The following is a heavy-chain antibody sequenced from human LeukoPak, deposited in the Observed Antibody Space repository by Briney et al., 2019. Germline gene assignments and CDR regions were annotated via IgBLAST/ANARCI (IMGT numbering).Heavy chain of an antibody. CDR2: IKEDGSEK. J-gene: IGHJ4*02. Sequence: GGSLRLSCAASGLNFSSRWMNWVRQAPGQGLEWVASIKEDGSEKHYVDTVKGRFTISRDNGKNSLYLQMNSLRAEDTAVYYCARDSGWWRFDFWGQGTLVTVSS. D-gene: IGHD6-13*01. CDR3: ARDSGWWRFDF. V-gene: IGHV3-7*03. CDR1: GLNFSSRW.